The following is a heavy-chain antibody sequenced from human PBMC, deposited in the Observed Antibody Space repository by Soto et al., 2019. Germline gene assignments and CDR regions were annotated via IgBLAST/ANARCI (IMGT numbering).Heavy chain of an antibody. Sequence: PGGSLRLSCAVSGFTFTSYSVSWVRQAPGERLEWVANIRQDGHEKYYVDSVRGRFTISRDNAQNSLYLQMDSLRAEDTAMYYCARDLPGYCSTTNCYYYFDFWGQGTLVTVSS. D-gene: IGHD2-2*01. CDR1: GFTFTSYS. CDR3: ARDLPGYCSTTNCYYYFDF. J-gene: IGHJ4*02. V-gene: IGHV3-7*03. CDR2: IRQDGHEK.